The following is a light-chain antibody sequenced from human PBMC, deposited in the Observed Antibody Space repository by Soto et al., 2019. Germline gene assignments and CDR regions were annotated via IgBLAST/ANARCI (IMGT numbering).Light chain of an antibody. Sequence: EIVLTQSPATLSLSPGERATLSCRASQSVSSYLAWYQQKPGQAPRLLIYDASNRATGMTARFSGSGSGTDFTLTISSLEPEAFAVYYCQQRSNWQGITFGQVTRLEMK. CDR3: QQRSNWQGIT. CDR2: DAS. CDR1: QSVSSY. J-gene: IGKJ5*01. V-gene: IGKV3-11*01.